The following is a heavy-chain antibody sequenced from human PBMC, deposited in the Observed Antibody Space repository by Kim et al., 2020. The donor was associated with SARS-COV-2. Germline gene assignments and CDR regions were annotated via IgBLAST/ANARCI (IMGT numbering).Heavy chain of an antibody. CDR1: GFTFSSYA. CDR2: ISGSGGST. Sequence: GGSLRLSCAASGFTFSSYAMSWVRQAPGKGLEWVSAISGSGGSTYYADSVKGRFTISRDNSKNTLYLQMNSLRAEDTAVYYCAKASTRYQPWPGYYYGMDVWGQGTTVTVSS. CDR3: AKASTRYQPWPGYYYGMDV. J-gene: IGHJ6*02. V-gene: IGHV3-23*01. D-gene: IGHD2-2*01.